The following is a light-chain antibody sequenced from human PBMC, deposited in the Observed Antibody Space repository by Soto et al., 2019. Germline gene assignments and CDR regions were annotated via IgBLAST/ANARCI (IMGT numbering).Light chain of an antibody. CDR2: DAS. V-gene: IGKV1-39*01. Sequence: IPMTQSPSSLSASVGDRVTITCRASQNISSFLNWYQQRPGKAPKLLMYDASSLQSGVPSRFSGSGSGTDFTLTISSLQPEDFATYYCQQSYSTPPITFGQGTRLEIK. CDR3: QQSYSTPPIT. J-gene: IGKJ5*01. CDR1: QNISSF.